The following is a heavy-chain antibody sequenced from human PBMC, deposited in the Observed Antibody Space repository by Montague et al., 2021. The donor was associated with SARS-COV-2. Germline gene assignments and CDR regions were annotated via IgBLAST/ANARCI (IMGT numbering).Heavy chain of an antibody. J-gene: IGHJ4*02. CDR3: ARGRQHFNMIVVVMTGGEYYFDY. CDR1: GGSFSDYY. D-gene: IGHD3-22*01. V-gene: IGHV4-34*01. CDR2: INHRGTS. Sequence: SETLSLTCAVYGGSFSDYYWSWIRQPPGTGLEWIGEINHRGTSKYNTSLKSRVSISLDTSKNQFSLYLSSVTAADTAVYYCARGRQHFNMIVVVMTGGEYYFDYWGQGTLVTVSS.